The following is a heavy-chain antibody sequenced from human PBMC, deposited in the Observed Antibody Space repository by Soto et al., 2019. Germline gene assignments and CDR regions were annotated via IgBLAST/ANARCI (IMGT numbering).Heavy chain of an antibody. CDR2: ISSSSSYI. CDR1: GFTFSSYI. Sequence: PGGSLRLSCAASGFTFSSYIMNWVRQSPGKGLEWVSSISSSSSYIYYADSVKGRFTISRDNAKNSLYLQMNSLRAEDTAVYYCARDPRRYYGSGTPPDYWGQGTLVTVSS. J-gene: IGHJ4*02. V-gene: IGHV3-21*01. CDR3: ARDPRRYYGSGTPPDY. D-gene: IGHD3-10*01.